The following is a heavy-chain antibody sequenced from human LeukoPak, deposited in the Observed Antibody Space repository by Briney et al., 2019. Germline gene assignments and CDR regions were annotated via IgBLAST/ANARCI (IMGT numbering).Heavy chain of an antibody. CDR2: INHSGST. Sequence: SETLSLICAVYGGSFSGYYWSWIRQPPGKGLEWIGEINHSGSTNYNPSLKSRVTISVDTSKNQFSLKLSSVTAADTAVYYCARGGDHTAATPFDPWGQGTLVTVSS. D-gene: IGHD5-18*01. CDR1: GGSFSGYY. J-gene: IGHJ5*02. V-gene: IGHV4-34*01. CDR3: ARGGDHTAATPFDP.